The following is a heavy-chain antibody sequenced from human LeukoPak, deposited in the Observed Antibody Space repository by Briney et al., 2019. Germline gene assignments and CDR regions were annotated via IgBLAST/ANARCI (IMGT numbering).Heavy chain of an antibody. D-gene: IGHD3-22*01. V-gene: IGHV4-59*08. CDR2: IYSSGSA. CDR3: ARHRDYYDT. CDR1: GASIYNNF. J-gene: IGHJ4*01. Sequence: PSETLSLTCTVSGASIYNNFWTWIRQPPGKGLEWIGYIYSSGSANYNPSLKSRVIISRDTSKNQISLNLTSVTAADTALYFCARHRDYYDTWGHGTLVTVSS.